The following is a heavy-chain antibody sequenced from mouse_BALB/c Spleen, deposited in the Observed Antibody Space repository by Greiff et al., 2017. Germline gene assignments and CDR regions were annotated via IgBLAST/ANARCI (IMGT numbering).Heavy chain of an antibody. CDR1: GFAFSSYD. CDR2: ISSGGGST. CDR3: ARQRATGAMDY. V-gene: IGHV5-12-1*01. Sequence: EVQLVESGGGLVKPGGSLKLSCAASGFAFSSYDMSWVRQTPEKRLEWVAYISSGGGSTYYPDTVKGRFTISRDNAKNTLYLQMSSLKSEDTAMYYCARQRATGAMDYWGQGTSVTVSS. D-gene: IGHD3-1*01. J-gene: IGHJ4*01.